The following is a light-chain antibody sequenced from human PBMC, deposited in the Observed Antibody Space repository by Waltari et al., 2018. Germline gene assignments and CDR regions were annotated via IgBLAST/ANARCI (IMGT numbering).Light chain of an antibody. J-gene: IGLJ3*02. CDR3: QSYDGNNVV. CDR2: EDN. CDR1: SGSIATNY. Sequence: NFMLTQPHSVSESPGKTVTISCTGSSGSIATNYVQWFQQRPGSAPTIVIYEDNLRPSGVPERFSGSIDSSSNSASLTISGLKTEDEADYYCQSYDGNNVVFGGGTKLTVL. V-gene: IGLV6-57*02.